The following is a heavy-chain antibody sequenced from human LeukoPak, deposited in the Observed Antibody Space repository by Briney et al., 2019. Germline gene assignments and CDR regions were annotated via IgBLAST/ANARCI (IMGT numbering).Heavy chain of an antibody. CDR1: GGSISSSSYS. D-gene: IGHD3-10*01. V-gene: IGHV4-39*01. J-gene: IGHJ4*02. CDR2: IYYSGST. Sequence: PSETLSLTCTVSGGSISSSSYSWGWIRQPPGKGLEWIGSIYYSGSTYYNPSLKSRVTISVDTSKNQFSLKLSSVTAADTAVYYCARLSRFGDIDYWGQGTLVTVSS. CDR3: ARLSRFGDIDY.